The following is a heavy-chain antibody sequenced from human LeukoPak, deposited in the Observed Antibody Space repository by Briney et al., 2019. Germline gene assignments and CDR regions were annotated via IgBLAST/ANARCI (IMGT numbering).Heavy chain of an antibody. CDR1: GGSISSSSYY. CDR3: ARHPSY. J-gene: IGHJ4*02. CDR2: IYFSGST. V-gene: IGHV4-39*01. Sequence: TSETLSLTFPVPGGSISSSSYYWGWILQPPGKGLDWFGRIYFSGSTYYHPSLKRRATISVDTSRNHFSLTLSAVTAAASVVFYCARHPSYWGKGNLVSV.